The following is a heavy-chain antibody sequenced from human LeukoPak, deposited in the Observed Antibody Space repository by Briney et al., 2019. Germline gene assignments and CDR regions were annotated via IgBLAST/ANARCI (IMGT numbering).Heavy chain of an antibody. D-gene: IGHD6-6*01. CDR1: GGSISTYY. CDR3: ARGGAARPHFQN. V-gene: IGHV4-59*01. CDR2: IYHSGST. Sequence: TASETLSLTCTVSGGSISTYYWNWIRQPPGKGLEWIGYIYHSGSTNYNPSLQSRVTISVDTSKNQFSLNLNSVTAADTAVYYCARGGAARPHFQNWGQGTLVTVSS. J-gene: IGHJ1*01.